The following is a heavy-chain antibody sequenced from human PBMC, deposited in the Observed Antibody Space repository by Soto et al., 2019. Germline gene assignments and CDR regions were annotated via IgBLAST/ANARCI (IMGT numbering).Heavy chain of an antibody. J-gene: IGHJ5*02. CDR3: ARDKSLSSIAAFRFDP. D-gene: IGHD6-6*01. CDR2: INPSGGST. V-gene: IGHV1-46*01. Sequence: ASVKVSCKASGYTFTSYYMHWVRQAPGQGLEWMGIINPSGGSTSYAQKFQGRVTMTRDTSTSTVYMELSSLRSEDTAVYYCARDKSLSSIAAFRFDPWGQGTLVTVSS. CDR1: GYTFTSYY.